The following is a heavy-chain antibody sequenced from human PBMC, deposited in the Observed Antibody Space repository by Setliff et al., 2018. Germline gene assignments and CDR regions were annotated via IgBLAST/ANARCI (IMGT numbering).Heavy chain of an antibody. J-gene: IGHJ4*02. D-gene: IGHD3-22*01. CDR2: INQRGSDQ. Sequence: PGGSLRLSCAASGFTFSSFWMAWVRQAPGKGLEWVANINQRGSDQFYVESVKGRFTISRDNAKNSLPLQMNSLRAEDTGVYYCARDFYDSSGFQLVDPHFDHWGQGALVTVSS. CDR3: ARDFYDSSGFQLVDPHFDH. V-gene: IGHV3-7*01. CDR1: GFTFSSFW.